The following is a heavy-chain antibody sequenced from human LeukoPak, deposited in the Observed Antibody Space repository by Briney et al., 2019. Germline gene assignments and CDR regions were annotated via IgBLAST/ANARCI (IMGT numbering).Heavy chain of an antibody. V-gene: IGHV3-23*01. CDR2: INDRGNDK. CDR1: GFSFSSYG. CDR3: ARDMWGSGRASDY. Sequence: PGGSLRLSCAASGFSFSSYGMNWVRQAPGKGLEWVSVINDRGNDKLYADSVKGRFTISRDNSKNTLYLQMNSLRAEDTAVYYCARDMWGSGRASDYWGQGTLVTVSS. J-gene: IGHJ4*02. D-gene: IGHD3-10*01.